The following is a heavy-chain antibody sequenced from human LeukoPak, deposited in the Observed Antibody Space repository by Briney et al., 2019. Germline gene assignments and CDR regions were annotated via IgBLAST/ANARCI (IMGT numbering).Heavy chain of an antibody. V-gene: IGHV4-30-2*01. J-gene: IGHJ4*02. CDR3: ARGDCTDGVCFLFDY. Sequence: SETLALTCAVPGGSISSADYSWSWLRQPPGKGLEWIGYIYHSGSTYYKPSLKSRVTISVDRSKNQFSLKLSSVTAADTAVYYCARGDCTDGVCFLFDYWGQRTLVTVSS. CDR1: GGSISSADYS. CDR2: IYHSGST. D-gene: IGHD2-8*01.